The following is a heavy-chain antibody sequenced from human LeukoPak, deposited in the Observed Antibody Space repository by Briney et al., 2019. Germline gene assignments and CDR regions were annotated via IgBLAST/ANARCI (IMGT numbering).Heavy chain of an antibody. CDR1: GFIFRNYY. Sequence: EGSLRLSCEASGFIFRNYYMNWIRQAPGKGLEWVSYISSSGSTIYYADSVKGRFTISRDNAKNSLYLQMNSLRAEDTAVYYCAKDLMRLSYYDYARRMGYFDYWGQGTLVTVSS. D-gene: IGHD3-16*01. V-gene: IGHV3-11*01. CDR2: ISSSGSTI. J-gene: IGHJ4*02. CDR3: AKDLMRLSYYDYARRMGYFDY.